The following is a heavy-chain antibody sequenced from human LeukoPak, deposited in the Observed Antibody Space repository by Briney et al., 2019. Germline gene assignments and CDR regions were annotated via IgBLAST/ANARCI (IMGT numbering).Heavy chain of an antibody. Sequence: ASVKVSCKASGYTFTGYYMHWVRQAPGQGLEWMGRIIPIFGTANYAQKFQGRVTITTDESTSTAYMELSSLRSEDTAVYYCASLYGDYGENYFDYWGQGTLVTVSS. CDR2: IIPIFGTA. J-gene: IGHJ4*02. CDR1: GYTFTGYY. D-gene: IGHD4-17*01. V-gene: IGHV1-69*05. CDR3: ASLYGDYGENYFDY.